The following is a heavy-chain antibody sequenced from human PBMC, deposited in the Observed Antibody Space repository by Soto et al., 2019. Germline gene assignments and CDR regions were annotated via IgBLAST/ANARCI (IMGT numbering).Heavy chain of an antibody. V-gene: IGHV1-8*01. CDR2: MNPNSGNT. D-gene: IGHD2-2*02. J-gene: IGHJ4*02. CDR3: ARQEYCSSTSCYKVDS. CDR1: GYTFTSYD. Sequence: ASVKVSCKASGYTFTSYDINWVRQATGQGLEWMGWMNPNSGNTGYAQKFQGRVTMTRNTSISTAYMELSSLKASDTAMYYCARQEYCSSTSCYKVDSWGQGTLVTVSS.